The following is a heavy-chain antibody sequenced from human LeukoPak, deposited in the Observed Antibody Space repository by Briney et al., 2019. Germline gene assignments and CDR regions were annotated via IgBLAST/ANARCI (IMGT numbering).Heavy chain of an antibody. J-gene: IGHJ4*02. CDR3: ARGRLRYFDWLSL. CDR2: IYYSGST. Sequence: PSETLSLTCTVSGGSISSYYWSWIRQPPGKGLEWIGYIYYSGSTNYNPSLKSRVTISVDTSKNQFSLKLSSVTAADTAVYHCARGRLRYFDWLSLWGQGTLVTVSS. CDR1: GGSISSYY. V-gene: IGHV4-59*01. D-gene: IGHD3-9*01.